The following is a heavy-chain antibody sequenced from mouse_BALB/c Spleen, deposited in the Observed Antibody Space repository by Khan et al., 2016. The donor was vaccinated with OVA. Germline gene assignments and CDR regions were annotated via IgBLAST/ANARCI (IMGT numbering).Heavy chain of an antibody. CDR3: ATWAPFYAVDY. Sequence: QMQLEESGPGLVAPSQSLSITCTVSGFSLTSYGVNWVRQPPGKGLEWLGVIWGDGSTNYHSGLISRLSISKDNSKSQVFLKLNSLQTDDTATYYCATWAPFYAVDYWGQGTSVTVSS. CDR2: IWGDGST. V-gene: IGHV2-3*01. J-gene: IGHJ4*01. CDR1: GFSLTSYG.